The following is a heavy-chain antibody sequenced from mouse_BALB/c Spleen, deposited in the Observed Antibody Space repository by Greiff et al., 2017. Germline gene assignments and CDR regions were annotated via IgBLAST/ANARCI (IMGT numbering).Heavy chain of an antibody. CDR1: GFTFSSYG. D-gene: IGHD2-12*01. Sequence: EVMLVESGGDLVKPGGSLKLSCAASGFTFSSYGMSWVRQTPDKRLEWVATISSGGSYTYYPDSVKGRFTISRDNAKNTLYLQMSSLKSEDTAMYYCARYYNYAMDYWGQGTSVTVSS. V-gene: IGHV5-6*01. J-gene: IGHJ4*01. CDR3: ARYYNYAMDY. CDR2: ISSGGSYT.